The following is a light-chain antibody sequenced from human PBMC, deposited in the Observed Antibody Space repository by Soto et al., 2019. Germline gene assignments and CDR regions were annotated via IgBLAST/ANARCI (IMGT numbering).Light chain of an antibody. CDR2: RAS. Sequence: EIAMTQSPATLAVSPGETATLSCKASQSLSGNLAWYQQKPGQAPRLLIFRASNRATGVPARFSGSGSGTEFTLTISGLQSEDFAVYYCQKYSNWPPWTFGLGTKVDIK. V-gene: IGKV3-15*01. CDR3: QKYSNWPPWT. J-gene: IGKJ1*01. CDR1: QSLSGN.